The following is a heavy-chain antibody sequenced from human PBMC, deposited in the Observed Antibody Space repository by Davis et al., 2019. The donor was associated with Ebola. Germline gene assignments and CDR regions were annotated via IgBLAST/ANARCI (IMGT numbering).Heavy chain of an antibody. Sequence: PSETLSPTCGVYGPSFTRYSWSWSRQTPGKGLAWIGEIYHNGTTNYNPSLKSRVTISIDTSKNQFSLKLTSITAADTAVYYCAGGLPPHYWGQGTLVSVSS. CDR1: GPSFTRYS. V-gene: IGHV4-34*01. CDR3: AGGLPPHY. J-gene: IGHJ4*02. CDR2: IYHNGTT.